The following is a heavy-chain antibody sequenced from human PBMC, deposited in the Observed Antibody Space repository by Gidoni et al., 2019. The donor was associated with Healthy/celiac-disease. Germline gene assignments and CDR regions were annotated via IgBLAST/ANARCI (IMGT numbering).Heavy chain of an antibody. V-gene: IGHV1-2*04. Sequence: QVQLVQSGAEVKKPGASVKVSCTASGYTFTGYYMHWVRQAPGQGLEWMGWINPNSGGTNYAQKFQGWVTMTRDTSISTAYMELSRLRSDDTAVYYCAREAYCGGDCYYYYYGMDVWGQGTTVTVSS. CDR2: INPNSGGT. CDR3: AREAYCGGDCYYYYYGMDV. CDR1: GYTFTGYY. J-gene: IGHJ6*02. D-gene: IGHD2-21*02.